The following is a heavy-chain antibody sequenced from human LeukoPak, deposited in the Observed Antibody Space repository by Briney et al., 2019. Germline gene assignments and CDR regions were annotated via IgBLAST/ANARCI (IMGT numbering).Heavy chain of an antibody. J-gene: IGHJ3*02. CDR3: ARPSITIFGVDPGAFDI. CDR2: IIPIFGTA. Sequence: SVKVSCKASGGTFSSYAISWVRQAPGQGLEWMGRIIPIFGTANYAQKFQGRGTITTDESTSTAYMELSSLRSEDTAVYYCARPSITIFGVDPGAFDIWGQGTMVTVSS. CDR1: GGTFSSYA. V-gene: IGHV1-69*05. D-gene: IGHD3-3*01.